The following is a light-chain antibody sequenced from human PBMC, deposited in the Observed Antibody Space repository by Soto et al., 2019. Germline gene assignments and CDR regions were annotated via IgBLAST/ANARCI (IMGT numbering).Light chain of an antibody. J-gene: IGKJ1*01. V-gene: IGKV1-27*01. CDR3: KKYDFDPPAT. CDR2: GAS. CDR1: QGIHNF. Sequence: EIPMTQSPSSLSASVGDRASIXCRASQGIHNFLCWYQQRPGKVPKRLICGASTLQSGVQSRFSGSGSGKDFTLNISSLQPEDIATYYCKKYDFDPPATFGQGTKVDIK.